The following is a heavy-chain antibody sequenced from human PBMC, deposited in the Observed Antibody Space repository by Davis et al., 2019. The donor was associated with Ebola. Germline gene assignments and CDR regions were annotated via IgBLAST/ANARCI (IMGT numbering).Heavy chain of an antibody. Sequence: GESLKISCAASGFTVSSNYMSWVRQAPGKGLEWVSVIYSGGSTYYADSVKGRFTISRHNSKNTLYLQMNSLRAEDTAVYYCAREWLPHAFDIWGQGTMVTISS. V-gene: IGHV3-53*01. D-gene: IGHD5-24*01. CDR3: AREWLPHAFDI. J-gene: IGHJ3*02. CDR2: IYSGGST. CDR1: GFTVSSNY.